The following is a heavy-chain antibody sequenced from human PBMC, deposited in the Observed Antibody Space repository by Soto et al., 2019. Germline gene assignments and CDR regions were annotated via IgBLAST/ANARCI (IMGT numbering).Heavy chain of an antibody. J-gene: IGHJ6*02. CDR2: IYYSGSP. V-gene: IGHV4-59*01. D-gene: IGHD6-13*01. Sequence: SETLSLTCTFSCGSISSYYWSWIRQPPGKGLEWIGYIYYSGSPNYNPSLKSRVTISVDTSKNQFSLKLSSVTAADTAVYYCASSNIAAAGFYYYGMDVWGRGTTVT. CDR1: CGSISSYY. CDR3: ASSNIAAAGFYYYGMDV.